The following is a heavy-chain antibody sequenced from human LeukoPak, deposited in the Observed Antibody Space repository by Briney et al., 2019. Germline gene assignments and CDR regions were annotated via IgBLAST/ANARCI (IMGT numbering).Heavy chain of an antibody. J-gene: IGHJ4*02. CDR3: ARVPYDSSGYYYGYYLDY. CDR1: GYTFTSYC. Sequence: ASVKVSCTASGYTFTSYCMHWVRQAPGQGLEWMGIINPSGGSTGYAQKFQGRVTMTRDTSTSTVYMELSSLRFEDTAVYYCARVPYDSSGYYYGYYLDYWGQGTLVTVSS. D-gene: IGHD3-22*01. CDR2: INPSGGST. V-gene: IGHV1-46*01.